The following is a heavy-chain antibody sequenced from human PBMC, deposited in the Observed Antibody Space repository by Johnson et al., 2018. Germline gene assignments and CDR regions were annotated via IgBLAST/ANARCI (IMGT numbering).Heavy chain of an antibody. CDR1: GFTFSSYG. V-gene: IGHV3-30*18. CDR2: VSHDGHTT. D-gene: IGHD2-15*01. Sequence: QVQLVQSGGGVVQPGGSLRVSCVASGFTFSSYGMHWVRQVPGKGLEWVAVVSHDGHTTFYDDSVEGRFTITRDNSMNTVYLQMNSLSPEHTALYLCAKEGGRIAGGWFFDSWGLGTLVTVSS. J-gene: IGHJ4*02. CDR3: AKEGGRIAGGWFFDS.